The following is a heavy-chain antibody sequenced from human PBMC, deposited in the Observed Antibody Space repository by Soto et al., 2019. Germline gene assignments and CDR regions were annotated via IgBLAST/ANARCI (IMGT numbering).Heavy chain of an antibody. CDR3: VRTSLVVAAATREDY. CDR2: INSDGSST. Sequence: EVQLVESGGGLVQPGGSLRLSCAASGFTFSSYWMHWVRQAPGKGLVWVSRINSDGSSTSYADSVKGRFTISRDNAENTLYLQMNSLRAEDTAGYYCVRTSLVVAAATREDYWGQGTLVTVSS. V-gene: IGHV3-74*01. CDR1: GFTFSSYW. J-gene: IGHJ4*02. D-gene: IGHD2-15*01.